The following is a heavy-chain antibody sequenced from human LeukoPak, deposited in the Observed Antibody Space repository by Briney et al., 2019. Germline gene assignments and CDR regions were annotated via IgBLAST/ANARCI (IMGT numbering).Heavy chain of an antibody. CDR3: AEDGKPAATFDY. CDR1: GFTFDDYA. Sequence: QPGRSLRLSCAASGFTFDDYAMHWVRQAPGKGLEWVSLLSGDGGSTYYADSVKGRFTISRDNSKNSLYLQMNSLRTEDTALYYCAEDGKPAATFDYWGQGTLVTVSS. J-gene: IGHJ4*02. CDR2: LSGDGGST. V-gene: IGHV3-43*02. D-gene: IGHD2-2*01.